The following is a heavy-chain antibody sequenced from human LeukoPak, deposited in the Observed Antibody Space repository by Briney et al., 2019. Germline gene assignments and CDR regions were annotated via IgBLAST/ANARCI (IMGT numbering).Heavy chain of an antibody. CDR2: IKQDGSEK. J-gene: IGHJ5*02. Sequence: GGSLRLSCAASGFTFSSYWMSWVRQAPGKGLEWMANIKQDGSEKYYVDSVKGRLTISRDNAKNSLYLQMNSLRAEDTAVYYCARVRGLCSTSCFGKNWFDPWGQGTLVTVSS. CDR3: ARVRGLCSTSCFGKNWFDP. V-gene: IGHV3-7*01. D-gene: IGHD2-2*01. CDR1: GFTFSSYW.